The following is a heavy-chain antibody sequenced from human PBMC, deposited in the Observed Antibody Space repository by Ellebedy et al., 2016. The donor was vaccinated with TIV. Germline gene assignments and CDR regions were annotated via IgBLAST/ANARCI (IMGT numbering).Heavy chain of an antibody. CDR3: ARVGGGSRFDP. D-gene: IGHD2-15*01. CDR1: GGSISSSY. V-gene: IGHV4-59*01. Sequence: MPSEPLSLTCTVPGGSISSSYWSWIRQPPGKGLEWIGYIYYCGSTNYNPSLKSLFTISVDTFKNEFSLKLSSVTAAETAGDYCARVGGGSRFDPWGQGTLVTVSS. J-gene: IGHJ5*02. CDR2: IYYCGST.